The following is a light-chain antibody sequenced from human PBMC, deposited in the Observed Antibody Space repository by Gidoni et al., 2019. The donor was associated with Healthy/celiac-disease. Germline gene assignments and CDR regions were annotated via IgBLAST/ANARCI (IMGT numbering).Light chain of an antibody. CDR3: QQYNSYWT. J-gene: IGKJ1*01. CDR2: KAS. V-gene: IGKV1-5*03. Sequence: DIQMTQSPSTLSASVGDRVTITCRASQSISSWLAWYQQKPGKAPKLLIYKASSLESGVPSRFSGSGSGTEFTLTISSLPPDDFATYYCQQYNSYWTFGPGTKVEIK. CDR1: QSISSW.